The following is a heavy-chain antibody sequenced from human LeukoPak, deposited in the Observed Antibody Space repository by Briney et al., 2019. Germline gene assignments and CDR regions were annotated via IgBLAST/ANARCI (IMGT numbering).Heavy chain of an antibody. CDR2: IYENGNT. CDR3: ARATAGPSSYYFDH. V-gene: IGHV4-39*07. CDR1: GGSIRSSHSF. Sequence: SETLSLTCSVSGGSIRSSHSFWGWIRQPLGKGLEWIATIYENGNTYYSPSLKSRVTISVDTSNNEFFLNLNSVTAADTAMYYCARATAGPSSYYFDHWGQGTLVTVSS. J-gene: IGHJ4*02.